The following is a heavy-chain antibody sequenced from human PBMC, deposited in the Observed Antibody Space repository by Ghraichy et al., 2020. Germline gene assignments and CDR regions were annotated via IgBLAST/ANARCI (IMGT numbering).Heavy chain of an antibody. D-gene: IGHD6-13*01. CDR1: GYSFTNYW. V-gene: IGHV5-51*01. CDR2: IYPGDSDT. CDR3: ATFRGSSTLDF. Sequence: GESLNISCKGSGYSFTNYWIGWVRQMPGKGLEWMGIIYPGDSDTRYSPSFQDQVTISADKSISTAYLQWSSLKASDTAMYYCATFRGSSTLDFWGQGTLVTVSS. J-gene: IGHJ4*02.